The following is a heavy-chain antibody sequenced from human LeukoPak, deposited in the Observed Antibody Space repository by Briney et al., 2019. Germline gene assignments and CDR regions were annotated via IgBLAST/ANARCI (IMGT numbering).Heavy chain of an antibody. V-gene: IGHV6-1*01. CDR1: GDSVSSNSAA. Sequence: SQTLSLTCAISGDSVSSNSAAWNWIRQSPSRGLEWLGRTYYRSKWYNDYAVSVKSRITINPDTSKNQFSLQLNSVTPEDTAVYYCARDRGRDYYDSSGYNYFDYWGQGTLVTVSS. CDR2: TYYRSKWYN. D-gene: IGHD3-22*01. CDR3: ARDRGRDYYDSSGYNYFDY. J-gene: IGHJ4*02.